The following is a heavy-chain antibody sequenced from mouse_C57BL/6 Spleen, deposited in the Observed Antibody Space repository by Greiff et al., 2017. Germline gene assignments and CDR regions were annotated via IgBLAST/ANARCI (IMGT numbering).Heavy chain of an antibody. V-gene: IGHV1-63*01. CDR2: IYPGGGYT. D-gene: IGHD2-13*01. Sequence: QVQLQQSGAELVRPGTSVKMSCKASGYTFTNFWIGWAKQRPGHGLEWLGDIYPGGGYTNYNEKFKGKATLTADKSSSTAYMQFSSLTSEDSAIYYCARGADSNWYFDVWGTGTTVTVSS. CDR1: GYTFTNFW. CDR3: ARGADSNWYFDV. J-gene: IGHJ1*03.